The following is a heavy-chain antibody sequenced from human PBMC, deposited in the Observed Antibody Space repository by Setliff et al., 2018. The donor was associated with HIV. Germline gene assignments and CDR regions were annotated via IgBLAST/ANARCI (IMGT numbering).Heavy chain of an antibody. CDR1: GDSIHSVTSY. CDR3: ARHTAVNVSPSGLGYYYIDV. Sequence: SETLSLTCTVSGDSIHSVTSYWGWFRQSPGKGLEWIGTIYYTGYTFNNPSLTSRVTTSVDTSKSQFSLKLQSVTAADTAIYYCARHTAVNVSPSGLGYYYIDVWAKRTSVTVSS. CDR2: IYYTGYT. J-gene: IGHJ6*03. D-gene: IGHD3-9*01. V-gene: IGHV4-39*01.